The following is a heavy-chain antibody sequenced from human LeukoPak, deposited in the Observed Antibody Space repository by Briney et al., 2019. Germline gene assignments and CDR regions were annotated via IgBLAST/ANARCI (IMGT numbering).Heavy chain of an antibody. CDR2: INPSGGST. D-gene: IGHD2/OR15-2a*01. V-gene: IGHV1-46*01. CDR3: ARAVFPSGNFDY. Sequence: GASVKVSRKVSGYTFTSCYMHWVRQAPGQGLEWMGIINPSGGSTSYAQKFQGRVTMTRDTSTSTVYMELSSLRSEDTAVYYCARAVFPSGNFDYWGQGTLVTVSS. CDR1: GYTFTSCY. J-gene: IGHJ4*02.